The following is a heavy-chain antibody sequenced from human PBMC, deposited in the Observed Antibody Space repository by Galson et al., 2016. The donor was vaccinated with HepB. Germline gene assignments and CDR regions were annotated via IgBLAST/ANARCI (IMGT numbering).Heavy chain of an antibody. J-gene: IGHJ4*02. CDR3: VTRGGENN. CDR2: IKSKTAVGTT. Sequence: SLRLSCADSGFNFADAWMNWVRQAPGKGLEWVGRIKSKTAVGTTDYAAPVKGRYTISRDDSKNTLYLQINSLKTEDTAMYYCVTRGGENNWGPGTLVTVSS. V-gene: IGHV3-15*01. CDR1: GFNFADAW. D-gene: IGHD2-21*01.